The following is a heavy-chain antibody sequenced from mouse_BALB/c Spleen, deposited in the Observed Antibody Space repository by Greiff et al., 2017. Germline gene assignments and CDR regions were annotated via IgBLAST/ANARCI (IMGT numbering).Heavy chain of an antibody. CDR2: ISSGGST. CDR3: ARRGSRPWFAY. V-gene: IGHV5-6-5*01. Sequence: EVQGVESGGGLVKPGGSLKLSCAASGFTFSSYAMSWVRQTPEKRLEWVASISSGGSTYYPDSVKGRFTISRDNARNILYLQMSSLRSEDTAMYYCARRGSRPWFAYWGQGTLVTVSA. J-gene: IGHJ3*01. D-gene: IGHD1-1*02. CDR1: GFTFSSYA.